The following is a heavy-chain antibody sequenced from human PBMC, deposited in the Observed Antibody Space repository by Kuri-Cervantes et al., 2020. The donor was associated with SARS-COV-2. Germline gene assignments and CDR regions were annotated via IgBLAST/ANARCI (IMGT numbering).Heavy chain of an antibody. CDR2: INPNSGNR. CDR3: ARYLDWERGIDS. CDR1: GYTFNRFD. J-gene: IGHJ4*02. Sequence: ASVKVSCKASGYTFNRFDINWVRQATGQGPEWMGWINPNSGNRGYAQKFQGRVTMTTDAFTSTAYMELSSLRSEGTAVYFCARYLDWERGIDSWGQGTLVTVSS. V-gene: IGHV1-8*01. D-gene: IGHD3/OR15-3a*01.